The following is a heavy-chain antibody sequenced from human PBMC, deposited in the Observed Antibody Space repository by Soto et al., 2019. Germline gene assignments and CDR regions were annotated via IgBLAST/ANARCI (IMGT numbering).Heavy chain of an antibody. CDR1: GGSISSGDYY. CDR2: IYYSGST. CDR3: AREGSSSSFLDYYYYGMDV. J-gene: IGHJ6*02. Sequence: SETLSLTCTVSGGSISSGDYYWSWIRQPPGKGLEWIGYIYYSGSTYYNPSLKSRVTISVDTSKNQFSLKLSSVTAAGTAVYYCAREGSSSSFLDYYYYGMDVWGQGTTVTVSS. D-gene: IGHD6-6*01. V-gene: IGHV4-30-4*01.